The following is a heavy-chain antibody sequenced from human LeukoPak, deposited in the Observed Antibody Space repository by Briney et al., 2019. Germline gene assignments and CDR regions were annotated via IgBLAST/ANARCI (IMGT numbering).Heavy chain of an antibody. CDR1: GGSISSSSYY. CDR3: AREYGDPIDY. J-gene: IGHJ4*02. CDR2: IYYSGST. D-gene: IGHD4-17*01. Sequence: SETLSLTCTVSGGSISSSSYYWGWIRQPPGKGLEWIGSIYYSGSTYYNPSLKSRVTISVDTSKNQFSLKLSSVTAADTAVYYCAREYGDPIDYWGQGTLVTVSS. V-gene: IGHV4-39*07.